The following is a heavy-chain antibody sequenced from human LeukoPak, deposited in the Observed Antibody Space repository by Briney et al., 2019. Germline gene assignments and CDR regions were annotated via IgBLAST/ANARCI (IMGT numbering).Heavy chain of an antibody. Sequence: GASVKVSCKASEYTFTDYYLHWVRQAPGEGLEWMGWINPNSGGTNTAQKFQGRVTMTSDTSVSTAYMELSSLRSDDTAVYYCARFDIVAPGRPYDIWGQGTKVTVSS. D-gene: IGHD5-12*01. J-gene: IGHJ3*02. CDR2: INPNSGGT. V-gene: IGHV1-2*02. CDR3: ARFDIVAPGRPYDI. CDR1: EYTFTDYY.